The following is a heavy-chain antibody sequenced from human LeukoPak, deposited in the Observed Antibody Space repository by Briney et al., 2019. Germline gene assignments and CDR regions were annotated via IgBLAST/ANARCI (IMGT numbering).Heavy chain of an antibody. CDR3: ARDPDGYRQGHHFDY. Sequence: GGSLRLSCAASGFTVSSNYMSWVPQAPGKGLEWFSVIYSGGSTYYADSVKGRFTISRDNSKNTLYLRMNSLKAEDTAVYYCARDPDGYRQGHHFDYWGQGTLVTVSS. CDR2: IYSGGST. D-gene: IGHD5-18*01. CDR1: GFTVSSNY. J-gene: IGHJ4*02. V-gene: IGHV3-66*01.